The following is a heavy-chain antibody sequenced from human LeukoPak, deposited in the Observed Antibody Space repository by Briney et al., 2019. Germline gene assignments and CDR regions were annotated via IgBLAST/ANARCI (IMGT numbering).Heavy chain of an antibody. CDR1: GGSITNYY. Sequence: PSETLSLTCTVFGGSITNYYRGWIRQSPGKGLEWVGCISHSGSTKYNPSLESRVTISVDTSKGQVSLKVTSVTAADTAVYFCVRYRLHYPQWSGFYSRYRYFDLWGRGTLVTVSS. V-gene: IGHV4-59*01. D-gene: IGHD3-3*01. CDR2: ISHSGST. J-gene: IGHJ2*01. CDR3: VRYRLHYPQWSGFYSRYRYFDL.